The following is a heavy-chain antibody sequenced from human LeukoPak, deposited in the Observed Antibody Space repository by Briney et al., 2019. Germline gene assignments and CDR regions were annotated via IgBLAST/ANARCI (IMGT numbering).Heavy chain of an antibody. V-gene: IGHV4-39*07. D-gene: IGHD3-22*01. CDR1: GGSISSSTYY. CDR2: ISYSGGT. CDR3: ARNRYDSGGYYPLDAFDI. Sequence: PSETLSLTCSVSGGSISSSTYYWGWIRQPPGKGLEWIGSISYSGGTYYNPSLKSRVTISVDTSKNQFSLKLSSATAADTAVYYCARNRYDSGGYYPLDAFDIWGQGTMVTVSS. J-gene: IGHJ3*02.